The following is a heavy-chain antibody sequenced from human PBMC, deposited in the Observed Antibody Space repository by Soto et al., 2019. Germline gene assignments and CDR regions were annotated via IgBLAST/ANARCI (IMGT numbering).Heavy chain of an antibody. J-gene: IGHJ6*02. V-gene: IGHV3-30*18. D-gene: IGHD3-3*01. CDR3: AKDSPSRDFWSGYYMSYYYYGMDV. Sequence: QPGGSLRLSCAASGFTFSSYGMHWVRQAPGKGLEWVAVISYDGSNKYYADSVKGRFTISRDNSKNTLYLQMNSLRAEDTAVYYCAKDSPSRDFWSGYYMSYYYYGMDVWGQGTTVTVSS. CDR2: ISYDGSNK. CDR1: GFTFSSYG.